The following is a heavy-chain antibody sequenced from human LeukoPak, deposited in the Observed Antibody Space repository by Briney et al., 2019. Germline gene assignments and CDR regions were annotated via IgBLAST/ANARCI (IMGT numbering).Heavy chain of an antibody. V-gene: IGHV3-66*04. CDR2: IYGGGST. J-gene: IGHJ4*02. CDR3: ARPYCGGDCYTDY. CDR1: GFTVSNNY. D-gene: IGHD2-21*02. Sequence: GGSLRLSCAASGFTVSNNYMTWVRQAPGKGLEWVSVIYGGGSTNYADSVKGRFIISRANAKNTLYLQMNSLRAEDTALYYCARPYCGGDCYTDYWGQGTLVTVSS.